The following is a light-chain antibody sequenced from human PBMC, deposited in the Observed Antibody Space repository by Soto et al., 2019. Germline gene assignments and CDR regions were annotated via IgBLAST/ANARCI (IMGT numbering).Light chain of an antibody. V-gene: IGKV2-30*01. J-gene: IGKJ2*01. CDR3: MQGTHWPPYT. Sequence: DVVMTQSPLSLPVTLGQPASISCRSSQSLVYSDGNTYLSWFQQRPGQSPRRLIYEVSNRDSGVPDRYSGSGSGTDFTLKISRGEAEDVGVYYCMQGTHWPPYTFGQGTKLEIK. CDR2: EVS. CDR1: QSLVYSDGNTY.